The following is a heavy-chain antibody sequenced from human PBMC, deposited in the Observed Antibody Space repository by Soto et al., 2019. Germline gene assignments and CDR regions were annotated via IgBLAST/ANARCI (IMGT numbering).Heavy chain of an antibody. D-gene: IGHD3-22*01. CDR1: GDSISRYY. J-gene: IGHJ5*02. Sequence: SETLSLTCTVSGDSISRYYWSWIRQPPGKGLEWIGYIYYSGSTNYNPSLKSRVTISVDTSKNQFSLRLRSVTAADTAVYYCASEPASVDSSGSWFDPLGQGTLVTVSS. V-gene: IGHV4-59*01. CDR2: IYYSGST. CDR3: ASEPASVDSSGSWFDP.